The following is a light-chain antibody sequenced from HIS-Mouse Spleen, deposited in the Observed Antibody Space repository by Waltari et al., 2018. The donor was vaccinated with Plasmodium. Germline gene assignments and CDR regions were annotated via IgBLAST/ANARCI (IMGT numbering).Light chain of an antibody. Sequence: AIRMNQSPFSFSVSTGDRVNITWRASQGISSYLAWYQQKPGQAPKLLIYAASTLQSGIPSMFSGSGSGTDFTLTISCLQSEDFATYYCQPYYSYPYTFGQGTKLAIK. V-gene: IGKV1-8*01. CDR3: QPYYSYPYT. CDR2: AAS. J-gene: IGKJ2*01. CDR1: QGISSY.